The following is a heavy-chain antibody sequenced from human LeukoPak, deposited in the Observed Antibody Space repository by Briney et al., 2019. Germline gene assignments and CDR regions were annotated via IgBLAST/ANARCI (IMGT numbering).Heavy chain of an antibody. J-gene: IGHJ4*02. CDR2: ISTISGTI. D-gene: IGHD6-19*01. V-gene: IGHV3-48*01. Sequence: PGGSLRLSCAASGFTFSSYSMNWVRPAPGKGLEWVSYISTISGTISYADSVKGRFTISTDNANNSLYLQMNSLRAEDTAVYYCARDKQYAFDYWGQGTLVTVSS. CDR3: ARDKQYAFDY. CDR1: GFTFSSYS.